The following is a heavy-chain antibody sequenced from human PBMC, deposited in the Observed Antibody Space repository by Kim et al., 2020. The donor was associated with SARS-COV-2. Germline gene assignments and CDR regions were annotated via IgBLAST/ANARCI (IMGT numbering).Heavy chain of an antibody. Sequence: KRYSPSLKSRLTITKDTSKNQVVLTMTNMDPVDTATYYCALGPRSSWPDYWGQGTLVTVSS. V-gene: IGHV2-5*01. CDR2: K. D-gene: IGHD6-13*01. CDR3: ALGPRSSWPDY. J-gene: IGHJ4*02.